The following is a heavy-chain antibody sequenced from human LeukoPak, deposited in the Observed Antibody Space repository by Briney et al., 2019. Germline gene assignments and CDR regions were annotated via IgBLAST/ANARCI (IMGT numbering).Heavy chain of an antibody. CDR2: ISSSSSYI. CDR3: ARELRITGTTAFDY. J-gene: IGHJ4*02. CDR1: AFTFSSYS. D-gene: IGHD1-20*01. Sequence: GGSLRLSCAASAFTFSSYSMNWVRQAPGKGLEWVSSISSSSSYIYYADSVKGRFTISRDNAKNSLYLQMNSLRAEDTAVYYCARELRITGTTAFDYWGQGTLVTVSS. V-gene: IGHV3-21*01.